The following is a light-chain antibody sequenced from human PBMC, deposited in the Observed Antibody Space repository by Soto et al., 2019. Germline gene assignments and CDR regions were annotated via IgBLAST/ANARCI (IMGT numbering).Light chain of an antibody. V-gene: IGKV4-1*01. CDR1: QSILLSSNNKYC. Sequence: DIVLTQSPDSLAVSLGERATINCESSQSILLSSNNKYCLAWYQQKPGQPPKLLLYWASTRESGVPDRFSGSGSGTDFTLTISSLQAEDVAVYYCQQYKTTPFTFGPGTKVDIK. J-gene: IGKJ3*01. CDR2: WAS. CDR3: QQYKTTPFT.